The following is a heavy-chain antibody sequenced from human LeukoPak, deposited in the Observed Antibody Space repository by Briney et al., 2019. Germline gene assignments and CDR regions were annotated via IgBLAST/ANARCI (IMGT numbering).Heavy chain of an antibody. Sequence: PGGSLRLSCAASGFTFSSYSMNGVRQAPGKGLEWVSSISSSSSYIYYADSVKGRFTISRDNAKNSLYLQMNSLRAEDTAVYYCARVKYYYGSGSLTTSYYFDYWGQGTLVTVSS. V-gene: IGHV3-21*01. CDR2: ISSSSSYI. CDR3: ARVKYYYGSGSLTTSYYFDY. CDR1: GFTFSSYS. J-gene: IGHJ4*02. D-gene: IGHD3-10*01.